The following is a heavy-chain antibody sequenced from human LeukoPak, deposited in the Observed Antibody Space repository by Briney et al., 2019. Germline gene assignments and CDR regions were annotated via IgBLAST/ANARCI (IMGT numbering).Heavy chain of an antibody. CDR3: AVYYYGSGSYYNRRSYYYMDV. CDR2: VIPIFGTA. D-gene: IGHD3-10*01. Sequence: SVEVSCKACGGTFSSYAISWVRQAPGQGREWMGGVIPIFGTASCAQKFQGRVTITTDECTSTAYMELSSLRSEDTAVYYCAVYYYGSGSYYNRRSYYYMDVWGKGTTVTVSS. CDR1: GGTFSSYA. V-gene: IGHV1-69*05. J-gene: IGHJ6*03.